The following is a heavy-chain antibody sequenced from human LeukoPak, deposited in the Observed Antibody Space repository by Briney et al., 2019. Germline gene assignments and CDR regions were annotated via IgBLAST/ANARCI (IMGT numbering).Heavy chain of an antibody. J-gene: IGHJ4*02. CDR2: INFSVGSI. CDR1: GYTFTSYY. V-gene: IGHV1-46*01. D-gene: IGHD6-19*01. CDR3: ASHSSGRQQPYFDY. Sequence: ASVKVSCKASGYTFTSYYIDWVRQARGPGLEWIGKINFSVGSIDYAQKFQGRVTMTMHPSTSTVYMELRGLRSEDTAVYYCASHSSGRQQPYFDYWGQGNLVTVSS.